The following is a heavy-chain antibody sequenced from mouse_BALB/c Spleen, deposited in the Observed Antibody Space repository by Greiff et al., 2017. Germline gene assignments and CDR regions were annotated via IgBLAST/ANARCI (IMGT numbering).Heavy chain of an antibody. CDR2: INPSNGRT. D-gene: IGHD2-12*01. Sequence: VQLQQPGAGLVKPGASVKLSCKASGYTFTSYWMHWVKQRPGQGLEWIGEINPSNGRTNYNEKFKSKATLTVDKSSSTAYMQLSSLTSEDSAVYYCARRGTTAYWGQGTLVTVSA. J-gene: IGHJ3*01. CDR3: ARRGTTAY. V-gene: IGHV1S81*02. CDR1: GYTFTSYW.